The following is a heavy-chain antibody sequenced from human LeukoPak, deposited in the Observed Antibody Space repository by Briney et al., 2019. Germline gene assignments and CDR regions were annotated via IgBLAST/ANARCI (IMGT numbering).Heavy chain of an antibody. CDR2: ISGNGQQR. D-gene: IGHD3-22*01. Sequence: GGSLRLSCSASGFTFSRSAMTWVRQLPGKGLEWVSTISGNGQQRYYGDSVKGRFSVSRDNSTNTLYLQMDSLRADDSALYYCAKDGNYLDSSGFLIPFDHWGQGTLVTVSS. CDR1: GFTFSRSA. J-gene: IGHJ4*02. V-gene: IGHV3-23*01. CDR3: AKDGNYLDSSGFLIPFDH.